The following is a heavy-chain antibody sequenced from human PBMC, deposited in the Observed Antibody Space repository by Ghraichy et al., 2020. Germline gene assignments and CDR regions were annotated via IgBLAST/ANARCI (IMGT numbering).Heavy chain of an antibody. Sequence: ASVKVSCKASGYTFTSYAMHWVCQAPGQRLEWMGWINAGNGNTKYSQKFQGRVTITRDTSASTAYMELSSLRSEDTAVYYCARVGSYQQQLVPYYWGQGTLVTVSS. CDR2: INAGNGNT. CDR1: GYTFTSYA. D-gene: IGHD6-13*01. V-gene: IGHV1-3*01. CDR3: ARVGSYQQQLVPYY. J-gene: IGHJ4*02.